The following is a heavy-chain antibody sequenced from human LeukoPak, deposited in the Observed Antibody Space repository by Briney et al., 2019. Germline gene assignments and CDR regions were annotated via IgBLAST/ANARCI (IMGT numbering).Heavy chain of an antibody. CDR1: GFTVSSNY. J-gene: IGHJ4*02. D-gene: IGHD6-19*01. CDR2: THHDGTY. CDR3: ATEVREQQWLVRDH. Sequence: PGRSLRLSCAASGFTVSSNYMSWVRQAPGKGLEWVSFTHHDGTYSYADSVKGRFTISRDNSQSTLYLQMNTVRPDDTAVYYCATEVREQQWLVRDHWGQGTLVIVSS. V-gene: IGHV3-53*05.